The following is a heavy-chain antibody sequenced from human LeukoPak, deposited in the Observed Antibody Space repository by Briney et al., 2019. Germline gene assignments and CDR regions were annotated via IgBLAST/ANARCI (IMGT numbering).Heavy chain of an antibody. J-gene: IGHJ4*02. CDR2: INHSGST. CDR3: ASGGWYEGRV. V-gene: IGHV4-34*01. Sequence: PSETLSLTCTVSGGSISSYYWSWIRQPPGKGLEWIGEINHSGSTNYNPSLKSQVTMSVDTSKNQFSLKLSSVTAADTAVYFCASGGWYEGRVWGQGTLVTVSS. D-gene: IGHD6-19*01. CDR1: GGSISSYY.